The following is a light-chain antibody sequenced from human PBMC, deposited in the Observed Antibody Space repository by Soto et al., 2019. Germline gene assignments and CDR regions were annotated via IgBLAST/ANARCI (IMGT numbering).Light chain of an antibody. CDR1: SSDVGAYNY. Sequence: QSVLTQPASVSGSPGQSITISCTGTSSDVGAYNYVSWYQQRPGKAPKVMIYEVSNRPSGVSNRFSGSKSGNTASLTISGLLAEDEADYYCSSYTSSTTIVFGTGTKVTLL. J-gene: IGLJ1*01. CDR2: EVS. CDR3: SSYTSSTTIV. V-gene: IGLV2-14*01.